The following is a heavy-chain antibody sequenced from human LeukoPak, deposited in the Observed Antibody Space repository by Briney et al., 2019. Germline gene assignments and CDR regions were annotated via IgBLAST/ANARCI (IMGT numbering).Heavy chain of an antibody. V-gene: IGHV4-31*03. J-gene: IGHJ4*02. Sequence: SETLSLTCTVSGGSISSGGYYWSWIRQHPGKGLEWIGYTYYSGSTYYNPSLKSRVTISVDTSKNQFSLKLSSVTAADTAVYYCARVHGAQYFDYWGQGTLVTVSS. CDR3: ARVHGAQYFDY. CDR2: TYYSGST. D-gene: IGHD4-17*01. CDR1: GGSISSGGYY.